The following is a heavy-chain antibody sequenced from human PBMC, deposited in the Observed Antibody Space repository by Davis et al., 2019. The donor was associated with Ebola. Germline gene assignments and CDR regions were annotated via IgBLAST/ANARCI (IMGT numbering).Heavy chain of an antibody. Sequence: ASVKVSCKASGYTFTSYAMHWVRQAPGQRLEWMGWINAGNGNTKYSQKFQGRVTITRDTSASTAYMELSSLRSEDTAVYYCARGDDSSGYYQAYFDYWGQGTLVTVSS. CDR3: ARGDDSSGYYQAYFDY. V-gene: IGHV1-3*01. D-gene: IGHD3-22*01. CDR1: GYTFTSYA. J-gene: IGHJ4*02. CDR2: INAGNGNT.